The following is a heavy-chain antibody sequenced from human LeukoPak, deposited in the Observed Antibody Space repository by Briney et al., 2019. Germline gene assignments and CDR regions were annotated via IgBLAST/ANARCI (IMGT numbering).Heavy chain of an antibody. V-gene: IGHV4-38-2*02. CDR2: IHHSGTT. Sequence: SETLSLTCTVSGYSITSGYFWGWIRQPPGKGLEWIGNIHHSGTTYYNPSLKSRVTISVDTSRNQFSLKVTSVTAADTAVYYCARLQGQWLLHDYWGQGTLVTVSS. D-gene: IGHD6-19*01. CDR1: GYSITSGYF. CDR3: ARLQGQWLLHDY. J-gene: IGHJ4*02.